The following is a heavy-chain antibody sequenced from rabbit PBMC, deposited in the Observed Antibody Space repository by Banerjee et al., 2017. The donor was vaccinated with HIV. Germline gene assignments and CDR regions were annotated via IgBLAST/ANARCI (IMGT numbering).Heavy chain of an antibody. V-gene: IGHV1S40*01. Sequence: QPLEESGGDLVKPGASLTLTCTASGFSFSSSYWICWVRQAPGKGLEWIGCIATGSDNTYYASWAKGRFTISKTSSTTVTLQMTSLTGADTATYFCARNEWDYAGTTYYSLWGPGTLVTVS. CDR1: GFSFSSSYW. D-gene: IGHD8-1*01. CDR3: ARNEWDYAGTTYYSL. CDR2: IATGSDNT. J-gene: IGHJ4*01.